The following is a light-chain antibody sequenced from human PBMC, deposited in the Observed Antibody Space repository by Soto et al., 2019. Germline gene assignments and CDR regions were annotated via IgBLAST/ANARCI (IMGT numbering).Light chain of an antibody. CDR3: SRFSSSLTLFV. Sequence: QSALTQPASVSGSPGQSITISCTGTSSDVGTYNYVSWYQQHSGKAPKLMIYEVSNRPSGVSNRFSGSKSGNTASLTISGLQAEDEADDYCSRFSSSLTLFVFGSGTKLTVL. J-gene: IGLJ1*01. CDR2: EVS. CDR1: SSDVGTYNY. V-gene: IGLV2-14*01.